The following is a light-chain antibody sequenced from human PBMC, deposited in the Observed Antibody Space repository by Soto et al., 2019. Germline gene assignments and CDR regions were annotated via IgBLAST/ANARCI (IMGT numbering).Light chain of an antibody. CDR1: SSDIGAYNY. Sequence: QSVLTQPASVSGSPGQSITISCTGTSSDIGAYNYVSWYQQPPGKAPRLIIYDVYNRPSGVSDRFSGSKSGNTASLTVSELQAEDEADYYCNSFTSATSTTPYVFGTGTKVTVL. CDR2: DVY. CDR3: NSFTSATSTTPYV. J-gene: IGLJ1*01. V-gene: IGLV2-14*01.